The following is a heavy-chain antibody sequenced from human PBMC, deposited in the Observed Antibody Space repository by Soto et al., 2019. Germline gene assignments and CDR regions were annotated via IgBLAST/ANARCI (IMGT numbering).Heavy chain of an antibody. J-gene: IGHJ6*02. CDR1: GFSFSSHA. V-gene: IGHV3-30*18. D-gene: IGHD3-16*01. CDR3: AKGADPYGLDV. CDR2: ISYDGSNK. Sequence: QVQLVESGGGVVQPGRSLRLSCADSGFSFSSHAMHWVRQAPGKGLEWVADISYDGSNKYYADSVKGRLTISRDNSKNTVYLQMNSLRAEDTAVYYCAKGADPYGLDVWGQGTTVTVSS.